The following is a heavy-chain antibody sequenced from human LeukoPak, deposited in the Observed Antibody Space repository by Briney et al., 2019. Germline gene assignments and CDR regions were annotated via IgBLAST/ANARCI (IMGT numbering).Heavy chain of an antibody. CDR2: IYTCGST. J-gene: IGHJ5*02. Sequence: SETLSLTCTVSGGSISSYYWSWIRQPPGKGLEWIGYIYTCGSTNYNPSLKSRVTISVDTSKNQFSLKLSSVTAADTAVYYCARHDGVSAGRRNYYDSSGYSPRPNWFDPWGQGTLVTVSS. D-gene: IGHD3-22*01. CDR1: GGSISSYY. CDR3: ARHDGVSAGRRNYYDSSGYSPRPNWFDP. V-gene: IGHV4-59*08.